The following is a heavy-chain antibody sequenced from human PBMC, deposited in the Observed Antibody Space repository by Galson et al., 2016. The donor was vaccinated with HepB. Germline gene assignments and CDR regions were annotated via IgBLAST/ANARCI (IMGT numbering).Heavy chain of an antibody. CDR3: ASGAYSGHGLAF. J-gene: IGHJ4*02. V-gene: IGHV4-30-2*06. Sequence: TLSLTCDVSGGSISSGSNSWHWIRQSPGKGLEWIGYIYHSGTTFYNPSLKSRVTISVDRSKNQFSLKLTSVTAADTAVYYCASGAYSGHGLAFWGQGTLVTVSS. CDR1: GGSISSGSNS. CDR2: IYHSGTT. D-gene: IGHD5-12*01.